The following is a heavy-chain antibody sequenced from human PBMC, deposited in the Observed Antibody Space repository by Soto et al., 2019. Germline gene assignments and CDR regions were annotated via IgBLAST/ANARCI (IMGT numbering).Heavy chain of an antibody. D-gene: IGHD5-12*01. CDR3: AKFVLPRTWLSWFAP. CDR2: ISETGGTT. Sequence: PGGSLRLSCVASGFTFSNYAMGWVRQAPGKGLEWVSTISETGGTTYYAASVKGRFTISRDNSKNTLYLQMNSLTAEDTAVYYCAKFVLPRTWLSWFAPWVQGTLVTVS. CDR1: GFTFSNYA. V-gene: IGHV3-23*01. J-gene: IGHJ5*02.